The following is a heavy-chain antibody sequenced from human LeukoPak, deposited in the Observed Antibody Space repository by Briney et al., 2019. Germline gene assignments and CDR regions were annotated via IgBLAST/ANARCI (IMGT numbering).Heavy chain of an antibody. D-gene: IGHD3/OR15-3a*01. CDR3: ARVGLDWGSIDY. Sequence: SETPSLTCSVYGGSLSPYYWNWISQPPGKGLEWIGEINHRGSTTYNPSLKSRVTISVDTSKNQFSLKLSSVTAADTAVYYCARVGLDWGSIDYWGQGTLVTVSS. CDR2: INHRGST. J-gene: IGHJ4*02. V-gene: IGHV4-34*01. CDR1: GGSLSPYY.